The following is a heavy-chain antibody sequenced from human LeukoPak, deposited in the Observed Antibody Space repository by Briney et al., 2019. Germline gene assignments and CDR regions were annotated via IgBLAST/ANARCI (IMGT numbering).Heavy chain of an antibody. J-gene: IGHJ1*01. CDR3: AEEYYYDSSGYPLGH. D-gene: IGHD3-22*01. Sequence: GASVKVSCKASGYTFTGYYMHWVRQAPGQGLEWMGWINPNSGGTNYAQKFQGRVTMTRDTSISTAYMELSRLRSDDTAVYYCAEEYYYDSSGYPLGHWGQGTLVTVSS. CDR2: INPNSGGT. V-gene: IGHV1-2*02. CDR1: GYTFTGYY.